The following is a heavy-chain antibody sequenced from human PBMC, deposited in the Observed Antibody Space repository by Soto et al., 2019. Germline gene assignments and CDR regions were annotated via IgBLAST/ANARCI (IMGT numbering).Heavy chain of an antibody. Sequence: GGSLRLSCAASGFTFSSYGMHWVRQAPGKGLEWVAVIWYDGSNKYYADSVKGRFTISRDNSKNTLYLQMNSLRAEDTAVYYCARLWYSSYGGNWSDPWGQGILVTLSS. V-gene: IGHV3-33*01. CDR1: GFTFSSYG. J-gene: IGHJ5*02. CDR2: IWYDGSNK. CDR3: ARLWYSSYGGNWSDP. D-gene: IGHD4-4*01.